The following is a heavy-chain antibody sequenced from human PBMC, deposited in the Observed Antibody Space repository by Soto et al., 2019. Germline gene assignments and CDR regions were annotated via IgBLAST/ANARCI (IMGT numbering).Heavy chain of an antibody. D-gene: IGHD4-17*01. CDR3: AKDLLHNPVTTCGS. Sequence: QVQLVESGGGVVQPGRSLRLSCAASGFTFSSYGMHWVRQAPGKGLEWVAVISYHGNDKYYADSVKGRFTISRDNFKSTLYLQMSSLRAEDTAISFCAKDLLHNPVTTCGSWGQGTLVTVSS. J-gene: IGHJ5*02. CDR2: ISYHGNDK. CDR1: GFTFSSYG. V-gene: IGHV3-30*18.